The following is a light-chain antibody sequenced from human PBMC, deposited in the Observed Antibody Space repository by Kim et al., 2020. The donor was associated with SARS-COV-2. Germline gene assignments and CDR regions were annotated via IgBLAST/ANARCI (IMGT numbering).Light chain of an antibody. Sequence: QSVLTQPPSVSAAPGQKVTISCSGSTSNIGNNYVSWYQYVPGTAPKLLIYDNNKRPSVIPDRFSGSKSGTSATLGITGLQTGDEADYYCGTWDTSLSAVVFGGGTQLTVL. CDR2: DNN. CDR3: GTWDTSLSAVV. V-gene: IGLV1-51*01. CDR1: TSNIGNNY. J-gene: IGLJ2*01.